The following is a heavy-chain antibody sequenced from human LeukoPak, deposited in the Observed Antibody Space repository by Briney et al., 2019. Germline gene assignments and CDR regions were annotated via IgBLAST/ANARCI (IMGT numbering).Heavy chain of an antibody. CDR1: GFTFSSYW. J-gene: IGHJ4*02. Sequence: GGSLRLSCAASGFTFSSYWMHWVRQAPGKGLVWVSRINSDGSSTSYADSVKGRFTISGDNAKNTLYLQMNSLRAEDTAVYYCARPGVGYSNYWYFDYWGQGTLVTVSS. CDR2: INSDGSST. D-gene: IGHD4-11*01. V-gene: IGHV3-74*01. CDR3: ARPGVGYSNYWYFDY.